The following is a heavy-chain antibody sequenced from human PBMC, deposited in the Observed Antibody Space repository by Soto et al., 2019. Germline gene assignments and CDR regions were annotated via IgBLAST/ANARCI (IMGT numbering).Heavy chain of an antibody. CDR2: IYPGDSDT. CDR1: GYSFTSYW. J-gene: IGHJ6*02. V-gene: IGHV5-51*01. CDR3: ARFTASDGANYGSGSFRDHYGMDV. Sequence: HGESLKISCKGSGYSFTSYWIGWVRQMPGKGLEWMGIIYPGDSDTRYSPSFQGQVTISAYKSIRTAYLQWSSLKASDTAMYYCARFTASDGANYGSGSFRDHYGMDVWGQGTTVTVSS. D-gene: IGHD3-10*01.